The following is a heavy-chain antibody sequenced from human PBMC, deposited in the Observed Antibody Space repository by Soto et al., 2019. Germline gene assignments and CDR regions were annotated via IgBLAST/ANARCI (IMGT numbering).Heavy chain of an antibody. CDR3: AIGHWLGK. Sequence: EVQLVDSGGALVQPGESLRLSCAASGFTFSDYLMTWVRQAPGKGLEWVATIKQDGNEKYYVDSVKGRFTISRDNAKNSLDLQLNPLRAEDTAVYYCAIGHWLGKWGQGTLVTVSS. D-gene: IGHD6-19*01. J-gene: IGHJ4*02. CDR2: IKQDGNEK. CDR1: GFTFSDYL. V-gene: IGHV3-7*01.